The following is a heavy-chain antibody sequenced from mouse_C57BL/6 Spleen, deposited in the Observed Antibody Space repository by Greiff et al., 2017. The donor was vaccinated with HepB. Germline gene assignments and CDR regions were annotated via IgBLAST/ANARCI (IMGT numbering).Heavy chain of an antibody. Sequence: VKLQQSGPGLVQPSQSLSITCTVSGFSLTSYGVHWVRQSPGKGLEWLGVIWRGGSTDYNAAFMSRLSITKDNSKSQVFFKMNSLQADDTAIYYCAKMRDSYGNYFDYWGQGTTLTVSS. CDR1: GFSLTSYG. J-gene: IGHJ2*01. CDR3: AKMRDSYGNYFDY. D-gene: IGHD2-1*01. CDR2: IWRGGST. V-gene: IGHV2-5*01.